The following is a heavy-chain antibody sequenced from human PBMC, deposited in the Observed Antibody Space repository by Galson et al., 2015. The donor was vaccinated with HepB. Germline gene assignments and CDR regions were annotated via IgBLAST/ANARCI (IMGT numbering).Heavy chain of an antibody. J-gene: IGHJ4*02. Sequence: LRLSCAASGFTFSSYGMHWVRQAPGKGLEWVAVISYDGSNKYYADSVKGRFTISRDNSKNTLYLQMNSLRAEDMAVYYCAKDHSSSWYYFDYWGQGTLVTVSS. V-gene: IGHV3-30*18. CDR3: AKDHSSSWYYFDY. CDR2: ISYDGSNK. CDR1: GFTFSSYG. D-gene: IGHD6-13*01.